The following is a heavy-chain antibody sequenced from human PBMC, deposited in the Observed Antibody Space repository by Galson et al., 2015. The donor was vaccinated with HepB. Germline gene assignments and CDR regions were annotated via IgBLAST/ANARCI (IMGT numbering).Heavy chain of an antibody. CDR3: ARDPVHSSGWYYFDY. Sequence: SVKVSCKASGFTFTSSAMQWVRQARGQRLEWIGWIVVGSGNTNYAQKFQERVTITRDMSTSTAYMELRSLRSDDTAVYYCARDPVHSSGWYYFDYWGQGTLVTVSS. D-gene: IGHD6-19*01. J-gene: IGHJ4*02. CDR1: GFTFTSSA. CDR2: IVVGSGNT. V-gene: IGHV1-58*02.